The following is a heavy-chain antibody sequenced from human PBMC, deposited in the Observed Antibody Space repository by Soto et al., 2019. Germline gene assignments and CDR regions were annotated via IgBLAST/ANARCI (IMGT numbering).Heavy chain of an antibody. Sequence: PGGSLRLSCAASGVAFSSYAMSWVRQAPGKGLEWVSAISGSGGSTYYADSVKGRFTISRDNSKNTLYLQMNSLRAEDTAVYYCASRHYYDSSGYYFVRYYYYGMVVSGPGTTVSVS. D-gene: IGHD3-22*01. CDR1: GVAFSSYA. CDR2: ISGSGGST. V-gene: IGHV3-23*01. J-gene: IGHJ6*02. CDR3: ASRHYYDSSGYYFVRYYYYGMVV.